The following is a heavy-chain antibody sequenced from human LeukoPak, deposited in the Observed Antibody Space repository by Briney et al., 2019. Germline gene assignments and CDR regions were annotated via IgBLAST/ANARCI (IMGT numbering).Heavy chain of an antibody. D-gene: IGHD3-16*01. CDR3: ARDWRYDGDY. Sequence: GGSLRLSCAASGFTFGSYSMNWVRQAPGKGLEWVSYISSSSSTIYYADSVKGRFTISRDNAKNSLYLQMNSLRAEDTAVYYCARDWRYDGDYWGQGTLVTVSS. CDR1: GFTFGSYS. J-gene: IGHJ4*02. CDR2: ISSSSSTI. V-gene: IGHV3-48*04.